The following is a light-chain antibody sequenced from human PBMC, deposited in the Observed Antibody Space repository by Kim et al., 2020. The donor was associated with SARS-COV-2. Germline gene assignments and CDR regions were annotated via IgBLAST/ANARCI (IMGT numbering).Light chain of an antibody. V-gene: IGLV3-19*01. J-gene: IGLJ2*01. CDR2: GKN. Sequence: LGQAVRITCQGDSLRSYYASWYQQKPGQAPVLVIYGKNNRPSGIPDRFSGSSSGNTASLTITGAQAEDEADYYCNSRDSSGNHLGVFGGGTQLTVL. CDR3: NSRDSSGNHLGV. CDR1: SLRSYY.